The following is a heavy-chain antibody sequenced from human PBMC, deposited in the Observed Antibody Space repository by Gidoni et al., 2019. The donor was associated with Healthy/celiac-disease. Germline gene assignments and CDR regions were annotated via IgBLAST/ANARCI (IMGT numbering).Heavy chain of an antibody. CDR2: IYYSGST. Sequence: QLQLQESGPGLVKPSETPSPTCTVPGGSISSSRYYWGGIRQPPGKGPEWIGSIYYSGSTYYNPSLKSRVTISVDTSKNQFSLKLSSVTAADTAVYYCARPVLAREVGAFDIWGQGTMVTVSS. V-gene: IGHV4-39*01. CDR3: ARPVLAREVGAFDI. CDR1: GGSISSSRYY. J-gene: IGHJ3*02.